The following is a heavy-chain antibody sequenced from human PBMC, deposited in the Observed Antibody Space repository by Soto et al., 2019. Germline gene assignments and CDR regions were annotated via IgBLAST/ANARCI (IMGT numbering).Heavy chain of an antibody. CDR2: VYYSGTT. CDR3: ARMYSSGSGWFHP. CDR1: GGSVSNKTYY. V-gene: IGHV4-61*01. J-gene: IGHJ5*02. D-gene: IGHD6-19*01. Sequence: SETLSLTCSVSGGSVSNKTYYWSWIRQPPGKRLEWIGYVYYSGTTNYNPSLRSRVSISGDTSSNQFSMSLTSVTAADTARYYCARMYSSGSGWFHPWGQGTLVTVSS.